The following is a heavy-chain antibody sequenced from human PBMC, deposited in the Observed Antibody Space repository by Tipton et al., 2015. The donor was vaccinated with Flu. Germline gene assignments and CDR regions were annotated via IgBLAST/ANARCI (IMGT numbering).Heavy chain of an antibody. CDR2: IGSSGTTI. CDR3: ARDWSMDF. D-gene: IGHD1-1*01. Sequence: SLRLSCAASGYIFRNYEMSWVRQAPGKGLEWVSYIGSSGTTIYYADYVKGRFTISRDNVKNSLYLQMNSLRAEDTAVYYCARDWSMDFWGQGTTVTVSS. V-gene: IGHV3-48*03. J-gene: IGHJ6*02. CDR1: GYIFRNYE.